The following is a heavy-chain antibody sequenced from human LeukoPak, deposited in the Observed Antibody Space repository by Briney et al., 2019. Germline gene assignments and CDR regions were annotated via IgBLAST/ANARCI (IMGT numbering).Heavy chain of an antibody. D-gene: IGHD3-9*01. CDR3: AKVGVRYFDHAPGDY. CDR2: IHTTGST. V-gene: IGHV4-4*07. CDR1: GGSISSYY. Sequence: SETLSLTCTVSGGSISSYYWSWIRQPAGKGLEWIGRIHTTGSTNYNPSLKSRVTMSVDTSKNQFSLKLSSVTAADTAVYYCAKVGVRYFDHAPGDYWGQGTLVTVSS. J-gene: IGHJ4*02.